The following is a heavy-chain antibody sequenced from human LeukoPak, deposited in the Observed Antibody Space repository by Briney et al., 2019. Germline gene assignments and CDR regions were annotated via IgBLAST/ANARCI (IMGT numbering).Heavy chain of an antibody. CDR2: ISGSGATT. J-gene: IGHJ4*02. V-gene: IGHV3-23*01. Sequence: GGSLRLSCAASGFTVSSNYMSWVRQAPGKGLEWVSIISGSGATTYYADSVKGRFTISRDNSKNTLYLQMNSLRVDDTAVYYCAKEIDYDSSGYYSNFDYWGQGTLVTVSS. D-gene: IGHD3-22*01. CDR3: AKEIDYDSSGYYSNFDY. CDR1: GFTVSSNY.